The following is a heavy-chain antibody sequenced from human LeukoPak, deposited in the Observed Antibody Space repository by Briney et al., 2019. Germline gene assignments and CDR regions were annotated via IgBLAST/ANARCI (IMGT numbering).Heavy chain of an antibody. CDR2: ISGSGGST. CDR1: GFTFSSYA. Sequence: PGGSLRLSCAASGFTFSSYAMSWVRQAPGKGLEWVSTISGSGGSTYYADSVKGRFTISRDNSKNTLYLQMNSLRVEDTALYYCAKDVSSTSCVSDNWGQGTLVTVSS. V-gene: IGHV3-23*01. CDR3: AKDVSSTSCVSDN. D-gene: IGHD2-2*01. J-gene: IGHJ4*02.